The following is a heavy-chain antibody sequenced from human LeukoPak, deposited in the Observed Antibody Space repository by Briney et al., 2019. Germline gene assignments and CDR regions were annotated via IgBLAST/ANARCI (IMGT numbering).Heavy chain of an antibody. J-gene: IGHJ3*02. CDR2: IFGGVDT. CDR1: VFSVTNNS. D-gene: IGHD7-27*01. V-gene: IGHV3-66*01. Sequence: GGSLRLSCEASVFSVTNNSMSWVRQAPRKGLEWVSHIFGGVDTYYADSVRGRFTISRDSSKNTLYLQMNSLRAEDTAVYYRATSSRNWGPDGFDIWGQGIMVTVSS. CDR3: ATSSRNWGPDGFDI.